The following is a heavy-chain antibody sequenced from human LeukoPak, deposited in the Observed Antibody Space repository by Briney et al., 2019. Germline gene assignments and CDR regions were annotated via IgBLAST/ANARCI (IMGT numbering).Heavy chain of an antibody. J-gene: IGHJ4*02. V-gene: IGHV5-51*01. Sequence: GDSLEISCKGSGYNFTTYWIAWVRQMPGKGLEWMGIIYPGDSDTRYSPSFQGQVTISADKSIYTAYLQWSSLKASDTAIYYCARRGIRDGYNYADYWGQGTLVTVSS. D-gene: IGHD5-24*01. CDR2: IYPGDSDT. CDR1: GYNFTTYW. CDR3: ARRGIRDGYNYADY.